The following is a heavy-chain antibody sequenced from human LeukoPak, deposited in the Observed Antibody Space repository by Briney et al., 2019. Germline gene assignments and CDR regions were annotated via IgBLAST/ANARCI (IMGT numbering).Heavy chain of an antibody. D-gene: IGHD3-3*01. V-gene: IGHV4-38-2*01. CDR2: IYHSGST. CDR1: GYSISSGYY. Sequence: SETLSLTCAVSGYSISSGYYWGWLRQPPGKGLEWIGSIYHSGSTYYNPSLKSRVTISVDTTKNQFSLKLSSVAAADTAVYYCARDYDFWSGYSGWGQGTLVTASS. CDR3: ARDYDFWSGYSG. J-gene: IGHJ4*02.